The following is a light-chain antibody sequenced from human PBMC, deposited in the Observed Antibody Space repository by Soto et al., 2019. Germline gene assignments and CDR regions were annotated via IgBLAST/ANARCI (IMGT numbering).Light chain of an antibody. Sequence: QSALTQPASVSGSPGQSITISCTGTSSDIGGYNYVAWYQQHLGNAPKLIIYNVAVRASGVANRFSGSKSGNTASLAISGLQLEDGAYYYCSSYTGASALYVFGTGTKLTVL. CDR3: SSYTGASALYV. CDR2: NVA. V-gene: IGLV2-14*03. CDR1: SSDIGGYNY. J-gene: IGLJ1*01.